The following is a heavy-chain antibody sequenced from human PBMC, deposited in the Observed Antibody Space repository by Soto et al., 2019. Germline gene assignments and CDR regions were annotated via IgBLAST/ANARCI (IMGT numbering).Heavy chain of an antibody. CDR3: AKDLMKVRQGFWSGYPYYYGMDV. CDR1: GFTFSSYA. Sequence: GGSLRLSCAASGFTFSSYAMSWVRQAPGKGLEWVSAISGSGGSTYYADSVKGRFTISRDNSKNTLYLQMNSLRAEDTAVYYCAKDLMKVRQGFWSGYPYYYGMDVWGQGTTVTVSS. D-gene: IGHD3-3*01. CDR2: ISGSGGST. J-gene: IGHJ6*02. V-gene: IGHV3-23*01.